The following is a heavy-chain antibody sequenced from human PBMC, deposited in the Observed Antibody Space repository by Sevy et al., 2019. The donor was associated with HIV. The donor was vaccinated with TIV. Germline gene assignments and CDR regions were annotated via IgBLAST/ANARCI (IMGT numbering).Heavy chain of an antibody. CDR2: ISSSGSTI. J-gene: IGHJ6*02. Sequence: GGSLRLSCAASGFTFSDYYMSWIRQAPGKGLEWVSYISSSGSTIYYADSVKGRFTISRDNAKNSLYLKMNSLRAEDTAEYYCGRSRVTTNYYYYGMDVWGQGTTVTVSS. CDR1: GFTFSDYY. V-gene: IGHV3-11*01. CDR3: GRSRVTTNYYYYGMDV. D-gene: IGHD4-4*01.